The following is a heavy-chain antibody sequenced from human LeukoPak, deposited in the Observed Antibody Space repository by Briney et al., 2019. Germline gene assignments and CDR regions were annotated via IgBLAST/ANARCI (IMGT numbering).Heavy chain of an antibody. CDR3: FYGDPTSGADY. V-gene: IGHV3-30*04. CDR1: GFTFSNYA. CDR2: ISFDGSNK. Sequence: SGGSLRLSCAASGFTFSNYAVHWVRQAPGKGLEWVAVISFDGSNKYYADSVKGRFTISRDNSKNTLYVQMNRLRAEDTAVYYCFYGDPTSGADYWGQGTLVTVSS. J-gene: IGHJ4*02. D-gene: IGHD4-17*01.